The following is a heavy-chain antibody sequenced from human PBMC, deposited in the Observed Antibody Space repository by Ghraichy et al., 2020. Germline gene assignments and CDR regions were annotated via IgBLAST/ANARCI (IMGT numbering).Heavy chain of an antibody. Sequence: ASVKVSCKASGYTFTSYGISWVRQAPGQGLEWMGWISPYNGDTNYAQKLQGRVTMTTDTSTSTAYMELRSLRSDDTAVYYCARDPFWSGSSLAFDIWGQGTMVTVSS. CDR3: ARDPFWSGSSLAFDI. CDR2: ISPYNGDT. CDR1: GYTFTSYG. J-gene: IGHJ3*02. D-gene: IGHD3-3*01. V-gene: IGHV1-18*01.